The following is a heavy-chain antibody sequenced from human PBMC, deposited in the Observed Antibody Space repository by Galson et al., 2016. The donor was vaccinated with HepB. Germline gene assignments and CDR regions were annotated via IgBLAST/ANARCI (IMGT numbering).Heavy chain of an antibody. CDR2: IIPFVGTT. D-gene: IGHD1-26*01. CDR3: AKYSGSPGDYGMDV. V-gene: IGHV1-69*06. Sequence: SVKVSCKASGGSFSNYPVSWVRQAPGQGLVWLGGIIPFVGTTGYAQKLQGRFTITADKSKTTLYMELSSLRSEDTAIYSCAKYSGSPGDYGMDVWGQGTTVTVSS. CDR1: GGSFSNYP. J-gene: IGHJ6*02.